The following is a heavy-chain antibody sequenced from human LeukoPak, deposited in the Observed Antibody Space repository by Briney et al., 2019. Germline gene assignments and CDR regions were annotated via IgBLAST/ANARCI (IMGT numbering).Heavy chain of an antibody. CDR3: AKDTWIQPWLLFDY. Sequence: GGSLRLSCAASGFTFSSYGMHWVRQAPGKGLEWVAFIRYDGSNKYYADSVKGRFTISIDNSKNTLYLQMNSLRAEDTAVYYCAKDTWIQPWLLFDYWGQGTLVTVSS. V-gene: IGHV3-30*02. CDR2: IRYDGSNK. CDR1: GFTFSSYG. J-gene: IGHJ4*02. D-gene: IGHD5-18*01.